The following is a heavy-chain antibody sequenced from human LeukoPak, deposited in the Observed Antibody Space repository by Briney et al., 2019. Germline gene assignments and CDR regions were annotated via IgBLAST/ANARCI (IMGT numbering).Heavy chain of an antibody. D-gene: IGHD3-22*01. CDR3: ARARGVSTGYRPIDY. CDR2: IWYDGSNK. V-gene: IGHV3-33*01. Sequence: PGGSLRLSCAASGFTFSTSGMHWVRQAPGKGLEWVAVIWYDGSNKHYAESVKGRFSISRDNSKSTLYLQMNSLRAEDTAGYYYARARGVSTGYRPIDYWGQGTLVTVSS. J-gene: IGHJ4*02. CDR1: GFTFSTSG.